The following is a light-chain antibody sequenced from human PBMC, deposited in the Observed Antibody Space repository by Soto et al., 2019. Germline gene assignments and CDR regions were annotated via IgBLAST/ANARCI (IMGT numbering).Light chain of an antibody. Sequence: ETVLTQSPGTLSLSPGERATLSCRAGQSVSNTFLAWYQQKPGQDPRLLIYGASNRATGIPDRFSGSGYGTDFTLTISRLEPEDFATYYCQHYHSFLITFGQGTRLEIK. V-gene: IGKV3-20*01. CDR2: GAS. J-gene: IGKJ5*01. CDR1: QSVSNTF. CDR3: QHYHSFLIT.